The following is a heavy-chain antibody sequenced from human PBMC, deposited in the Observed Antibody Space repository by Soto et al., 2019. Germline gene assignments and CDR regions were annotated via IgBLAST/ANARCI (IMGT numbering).Heavy chain of an antibody. CDR1: GGSITRGGYY. CDR2: IYNSGTT. CDR3: ARDPAP. J-gene: IGHJ5*02. Sequence: QVQLQESGPGLVKPSETLSLTCTVSGGSITRGGYYWSWIRQHPGKGLEWIGYIYNSGTTYYNPSLKSRVTIAVDTSKNQFSLKLTSVTAADTAVYYCARDPAPWGQGTLVAVSS. V-gene: IGHV4-31*03.